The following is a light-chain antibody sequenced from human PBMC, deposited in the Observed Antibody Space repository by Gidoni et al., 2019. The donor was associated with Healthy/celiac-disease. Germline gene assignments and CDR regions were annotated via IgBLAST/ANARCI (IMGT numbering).Light chain of an antibody. CDR3: QQYNNWPPWT. CDR1: QSVSSN. CDR2: GAS. V-gene: IGKV3-15*01. Sequence: EIVMTKSPATLSVSPGERATLSCRASQSVSSNLAWYQQKPGQAPRLLIHGASTRATGIPARFSGSGSGTEFTLTISSLQSEDFAVYSCQQYNNWPPWTFGQGTKVEIK. J-gene: IGKJ1*01.